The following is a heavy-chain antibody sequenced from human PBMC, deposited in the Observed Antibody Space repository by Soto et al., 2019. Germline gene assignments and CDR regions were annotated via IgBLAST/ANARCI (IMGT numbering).Heavy chain of an antibody. CDR1: GGTFSSYA. Sequence: QVQLVQSGAEVTKPGSSVKVSCKASGGTFSSYAINWVRQTPGQGLEWMGGIIPIFGTANYAHTFQGRVTINADESTSTAYMELSSLRSEETDVYYCARMADDYYSYYGMDVWGQGTTGNVSS. V-gene: IGHV1-69*12. J-gene: IGHJ6*02. CDR3: ARMADDYYSYYGMDV. D-gene: IGHD6-19*01. CDR2: IIPIFGTA.